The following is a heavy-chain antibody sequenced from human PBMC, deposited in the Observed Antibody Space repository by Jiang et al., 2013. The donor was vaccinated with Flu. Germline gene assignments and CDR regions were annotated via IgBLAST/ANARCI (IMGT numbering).Heavy chain of an antibody. CDR3: ARGLPYYFDKSGYFPFDP. CDR1: GYIFTSYF. CDR2: INPSGESA. V-gene: IGHV1-46*01. D-gene: IGHD3-22*01. J-gene: IGHJ5*02. Sequence: KLSCKASGYIFTSYFVHWVRQARGQGLEWMGIINPSGESARYSEKFQDRVTISSDTSASTVYMELSNLKSDDTAVYYCARGLPYYFDKSGYFPFDPWGQGTLVTVSS.